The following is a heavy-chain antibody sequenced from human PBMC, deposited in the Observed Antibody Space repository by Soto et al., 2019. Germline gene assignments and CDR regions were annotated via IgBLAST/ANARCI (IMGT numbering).Heavy chain of an antibody. V-gene: IGHV4-39*01. D-gene: IGHD2-2*01. CDR3: ARRVPSTRQSHAFDY. Sequence: SETLSLTCTVSGGSISSSSYYWGWIRQPPGKGLEWIGSIYYSGSTYYNPSLKSRVTISVDTSKNQFSLKLSSVTAADTAVYYCARRVPSTRQSHAFDYWGQGTLVTVSS. CDR1: GGSISSSSYY. J-gene: IGHJ4*02. CDR2: IYYSGST.